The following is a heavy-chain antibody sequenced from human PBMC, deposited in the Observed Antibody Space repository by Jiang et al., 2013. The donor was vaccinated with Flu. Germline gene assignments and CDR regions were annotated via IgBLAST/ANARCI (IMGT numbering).Heavy chain of an antibody. Sequence: KGRGVDWVVSLHGSTNYNPPLKSRVTISVDTSKNQFSLKLSSVTAADTAVYYCARDGGAGATPDYWGQGTLVTVSS. CDR3: ARDGGAGATPDY. J-gene: IGHJ4*02. D-gene: IGHD1-26*01. V-gene: IGHV4-59*01. CDR2: SLHGST.